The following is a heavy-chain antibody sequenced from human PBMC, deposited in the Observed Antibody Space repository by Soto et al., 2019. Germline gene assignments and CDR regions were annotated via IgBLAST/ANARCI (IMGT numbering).Heavy chain of an antibody. D-gene: IGHD6-13*01. CDR2: SNSDGSTT. J-gene: IGHJ4*02. CDR3: GRLVYSGSRYVDY. CDR1: GFTFSNYW. V-gene: IGHV3-74*01. Sequence: PGGSLRLSCAASGFTFSNYWMHWVRQAPGKGLVWVSGSNSDGSTTSYADSVKGRFTISRDNVKNTLFLQMISLRAEDTAVYYCGRLVYSGSRYVDYWGQGTLVTVSS.